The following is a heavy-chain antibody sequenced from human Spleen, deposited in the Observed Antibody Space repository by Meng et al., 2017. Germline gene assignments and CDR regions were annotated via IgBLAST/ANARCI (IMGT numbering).Heavy chain of an antibody. J-gene: IGHJ4*02. CDR1: GYTFTSYY. D-gene: IGHD6-13*01. Sequence: VSVKVSCKASGYTFTSYYMHWVRQAPGQGLEWMGIINPSGSSTTYAQKFQGRVTMTGDTSISTAYMELSGLRSDDTAMYYCARDEDISAAGKLFGDYWGQGTLVTVSS. V-gene: IGHV1-46*01. CDR2: INPSGSST. CDR3: ARDEDISAAGKLFGDY.